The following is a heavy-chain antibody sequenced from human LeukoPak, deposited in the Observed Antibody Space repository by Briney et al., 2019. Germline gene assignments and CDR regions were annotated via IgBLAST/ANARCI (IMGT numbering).Heavy chain of an antibody. Sequence: SETLSLTCTVSGGSISSSSYYWGWIRQPPGKGLEWIGSIYYSGSTYYNPSLKSRVTISVDTSKNQFSLKRSSVTAADTAVYYCARLRDWFDPWGQGTLVTVSS. CDR1: GGSISSSSYY. J-gene: IGHJ5*02. CDR2: IYYSGST. V-gene: IGHV4-39*01. CDR3: ARLRDWFDP.